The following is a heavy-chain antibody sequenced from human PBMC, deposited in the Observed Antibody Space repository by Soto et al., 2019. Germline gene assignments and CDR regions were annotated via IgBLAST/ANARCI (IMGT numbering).Heavy chain of an antibody. CDR2: IFYSGST. V-gene: IGHV4-59*08. Sequence: QVQLQESGPGLVKPSETLSLTCTVSGGSISSYYWSWIRQPPGKGLEWIGYIFYSGSTHYNPSLKSRVTISVDTSKNQFSLKLSSVTAADTAVYYCARLYGLDAFDFWGQGTMVTVSS. D-gene: IGHD3-16*02. CDR1: GGSISSYY. J-gene: IGHJ3*01. CDR3: ARLYGLDAFDF.